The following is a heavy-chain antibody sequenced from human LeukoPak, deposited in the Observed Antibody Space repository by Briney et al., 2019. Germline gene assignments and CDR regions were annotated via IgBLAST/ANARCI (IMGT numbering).Heavy chain of an antibody. CDR3: AKGPGTIAARPVDS. D-gene: IGHD6-6*01. J-gene: IGHJ4*02. V-gene: IGHV3-23*01. Sequence: PGGSLRLSCAASGFTFSSYAMTWVRQAPGKGLEWVSVITGAGGNPYYTGSVKGRFTISRDNSKNTLYLHMNSLRVEDTATYYCAKGPGTIAARPVDSWGQGTLVTVSS. CDR1: GFTFSSYA. CDR2: ITGAGGNP.